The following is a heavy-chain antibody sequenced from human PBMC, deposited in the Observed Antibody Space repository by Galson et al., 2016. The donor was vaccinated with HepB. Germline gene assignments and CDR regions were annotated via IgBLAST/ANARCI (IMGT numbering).Heavy chain of an antibody. CDR3: VKECEVLRGYYFDY. D-gene: IGHD3-16*01. Sequence: SLRLSCAASGFTFSTYGMHWVRQAPGKGLEYVSAISSDGGSTFYADSVKGIFTISRDNSKSTLYLQMSSLRAEDTAVYYCVKECEVLRGYYFDYWGQGTLVSVSS. J-gene: IGHJ4*02. V-gene: IGHV3-64D*06. CDR1: GFTFSTYG. CDR2: ISSDGGST.